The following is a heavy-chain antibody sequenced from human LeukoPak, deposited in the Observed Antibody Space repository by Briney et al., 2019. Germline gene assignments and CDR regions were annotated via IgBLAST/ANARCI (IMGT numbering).Heavy chain of an antibody. D-gene: IGHD6-13*01. Sequence: GGSLRLSCAASGFTFGDYGMSWVRQAPGKGLEWVSGIHWNGGSTGYADSVKGRFTISRDNAKNSLYLQMSSLRAEDTALYYCARDLKRIAADQPPEFDSWGQGILVTVSS. V-gene: IGHV3-20*04. J-gene: IGHJ4*02. CDR2: IHWNGGST. CDR3: ARDLKRIAADQPPEFDS. CDR1: GFTFGDYG.